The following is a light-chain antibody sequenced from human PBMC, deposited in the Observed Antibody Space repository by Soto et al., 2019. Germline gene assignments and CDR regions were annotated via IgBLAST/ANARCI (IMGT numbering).Light chain of an antibody. J-gene: IGKJ2*01. CDR3: QFYGSYMFT. V-gene: IGKV3-20*01. CDR2: GAS. CDR1: QSINSNF. Sequence: EVVLTQSPGPLSLSPGERVTLSCRTSQSINSNFLSWFQQKPGQPPRLLLYGASKRAAGTPDRFSGAGSGTDFTLIISRLEPEDSAIYHCQFYGSYMFTFGQGTKVEI.